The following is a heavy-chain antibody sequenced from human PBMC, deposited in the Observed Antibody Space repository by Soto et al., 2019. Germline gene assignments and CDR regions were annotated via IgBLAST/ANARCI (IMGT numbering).Heavy chain of an antibody. J-gene: IGHJ6*02. D-gene: IGHD5-18*01. CDR1: GDSVSSNSAA. Sequence: QTLSLTCAISGDSVSSNSAAWNWIRQSPSXGLEWLGRTYYRSKWYNDYAVSVKSRITVNPDTSKNQFSLQLNSVTPEDTAVYYCARLRSGYSYGRPYSYGMDVWGQGTTVTVSS. V-gene: IGHV6-1*01. CDR2: TYYRSKWYN. CDR3: ARLRSGYSYGRPYSYGMDV.